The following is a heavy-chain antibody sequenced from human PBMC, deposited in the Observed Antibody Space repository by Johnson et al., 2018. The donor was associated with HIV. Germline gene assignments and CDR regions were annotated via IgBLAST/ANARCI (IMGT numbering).Heavy chain of an antibody. V-gene: IGHV3-74*02. CDR3: AKVRRAYYEDAFDI. CDR2: INSDGSST. J-gene: IGHJ3*02. CDR1: GFTFDDYT. D-gene: IGHD3-22*01. Sequence: VQLVESGGGVVRPGGSLRLSCAASGFTFDDYTMHWVRQGPGKGLEWVSRINSDGSSTSYADSVKGRFSISRNNSRDTLYLQMNSLRPEDTAVYYCAKVRRAYYEDAFDIWGQGTMVTVSS.